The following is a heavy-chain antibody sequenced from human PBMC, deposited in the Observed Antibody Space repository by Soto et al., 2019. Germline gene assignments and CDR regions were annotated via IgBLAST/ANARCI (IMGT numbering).Heavy chain of an antibody. V-gene: IGHV1-8*01. D-gene: IGHD5-18*01. CDR1: GYTFTSYD. CDR3: ASSVDTAIGDYYYGMDV. J-gene: IGHJ6*02. Sequence: GASVKVSCKASGYTFTSYDINWVRQATGQGLEWMGWMNPNSGNTGYAQKFQGRVTMTRNTSISTAYMELSSLRSEDTAVYYCASSVDTAIGDYYYGMDVWDRGTTVTVSS. CDR2: MNPNSGNT.